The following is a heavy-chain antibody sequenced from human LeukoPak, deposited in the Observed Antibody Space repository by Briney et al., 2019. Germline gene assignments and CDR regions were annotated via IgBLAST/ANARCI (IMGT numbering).Heavy chain of an antibody. CDR2: IYYSGST. CDR1: GDSISSSSYY. Sequence: SETLSLTCTVSGDSISSSSYYWGWIRQPPGKGLEWIGSIYYSGSTYYNPSLKSRVTISVDTSKNQFSLRLSSVTAADTAVYYCATSPRGGIAVAGTYFVYWGQGTLVTVSS. J-gene: IGHJ4*02. V-gene: IGHV4-39*01. D-gene: IGHD6-19*01. CDR3: ATSPRGGIAVAGTYFVY.